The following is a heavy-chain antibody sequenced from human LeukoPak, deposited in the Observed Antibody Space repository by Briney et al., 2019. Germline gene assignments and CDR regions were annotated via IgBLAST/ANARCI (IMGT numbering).Heavy chain of an antibody. CDR1: GLIFSNYA. D-gene: IGHD3-22*01. J-gene: IGHJ4*02. CDR3: AKTGGHYYDSSASYYPDY. CDR2: IGGSGGST. Sequence: GGSLRLSCAASGLIFSNYAMSWVRQAPGKGLEWVSAIGGSGGSTFYADSVKGRFTISRDNSRKTLYLQMNSLRAEDTAVYYCAKTGGHYYDSSASYYPDYWGQGTLVTVSS. V-gene: IGHV3-23*01.